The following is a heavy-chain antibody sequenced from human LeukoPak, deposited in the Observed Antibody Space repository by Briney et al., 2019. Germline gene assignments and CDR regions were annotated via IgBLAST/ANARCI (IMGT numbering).Heavy chain of an antibody. V-gene: IGHV1-2*04. CDR1: GFTFTGYY. D-gene: IGHD4-17*01. Sequence: ASVTVSFKASGFTFTGYYLHGVRRAPGQGLEWVGWINLNSGGTNYAQTFEGWVIMTRDTYISTAYMELSRLRSDDTAMYYCVRDLPTVSTPYFDYWGQGTLVTVSS. J-gene: IGHJ4*02. CDR2: INLNSGGT. CDR3: VRDLPTVSTPYFDY.